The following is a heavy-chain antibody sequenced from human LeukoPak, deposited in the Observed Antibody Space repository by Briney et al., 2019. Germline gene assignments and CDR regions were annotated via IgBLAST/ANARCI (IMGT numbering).Heavy chain of an antibody. CDR2: ISVGGGDT. J-gene: IGHJ4*02. D-gene: IGHD1-7*01. V-gene: IGHV3-23*01. Sequence: GGSLRLSCEASGFIFSTYVMGWVRQAPGKGLEWVSSISVGGGDTFTADSVKGRFTISRDNSKNTLYLQMNSLRAEDTALYYCAKGKGQELYYFDYWGQGTLVTVSS. CDR1: GFIFSTYV. CDR3: AKGKGQELYYFDY.